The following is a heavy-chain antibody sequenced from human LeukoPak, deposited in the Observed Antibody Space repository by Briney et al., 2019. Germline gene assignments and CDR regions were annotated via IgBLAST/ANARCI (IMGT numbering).Heavy chain of an antibody. CDR1: RFTFSSYA. CDR3: AREGFERTVTAPFFDY. CDR2: ISYDGSNK. Sequence: GGSLRLSCAASRFTFSSYAMHWVRQAPGKGLEWVAVISYDGSNKYYADSVKGRFTISRDNSKNTLYLQMNSLRAEDTAVYYCAREGFERTVTAPFFDYWGQGTLVTVSS. D-gene: IGHD4-17*01. J-gene: IGHJ4*02. V-gene: IGHV3-30-3*01.